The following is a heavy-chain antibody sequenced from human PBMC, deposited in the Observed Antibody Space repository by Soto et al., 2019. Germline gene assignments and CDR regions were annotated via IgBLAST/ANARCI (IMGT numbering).Heavy chain of an antibody. CDR3: ARGLSPYDDYCIGNYEAGDMFLPDAFDI. J-gene: IGHJ3*02. V-gene: IGHV1-18*01. D-gene: IGHD3-3*01. CDR2: ISGYNGDT. Sequence: QVPLVQSGAEVKKPGASVKVSCKASGYTFTKYGISWVRQAPGQGLEWMGWISGYNGDTNYAHDLQGRVTITTDASTSTAYMQLKSLRSDDTAIYYCARGLSPYDDYCIGNYEAGDMFLPDAFDIWGQGTMVTVSS. CDR1: GYTFTKYG.